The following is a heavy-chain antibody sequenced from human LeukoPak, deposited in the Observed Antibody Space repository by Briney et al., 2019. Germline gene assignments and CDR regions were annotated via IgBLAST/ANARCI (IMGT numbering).Heavy chain of an antibody. D-gene: IGHD1-26*01. CDR2: IYYSGST. CDR1: GGSISSYY. J-gene: IGHJ4*02. V-gene: IGHV4-59*01. CDR3: ARTVGGSSDY. Sequence: SETLSLTCTVSGGSISSYYWSWIRQPPGKGLEWIGYIYYSGSTNYNPSLKSRVTKSVDTSKNQFSLKLSSVTAADTAVYYCARTVGGSSDYWGQGTLVTVSS.